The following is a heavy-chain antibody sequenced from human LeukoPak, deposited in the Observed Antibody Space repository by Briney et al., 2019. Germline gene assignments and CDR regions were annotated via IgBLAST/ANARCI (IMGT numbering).Heavy chain of an antibody. D-gene: IGHD6-19*01. V-gene: IGHV3-48*03. CDR2: ISSSGSTM. CDR1: GFTFSSYE. Sequence: PGGSLRLSCAASGFTFSSYEMNWVRQAPGKGLEWVSYISSSGSTMYYADSVKGRFTISRDNAKNSLYLQMNSLRAEDTAVYYCAREPGYSSGWYYWGQGTLVTVSS. J-gene: IGHJ4*02. CDR3: AREPGYSSGWYY.